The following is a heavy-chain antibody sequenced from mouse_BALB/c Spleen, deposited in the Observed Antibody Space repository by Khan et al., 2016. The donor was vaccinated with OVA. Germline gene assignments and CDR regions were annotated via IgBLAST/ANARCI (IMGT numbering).Heavy chain of an antibody. CDR3: ARGGAAYDRNDGGAMEY. Sequence: QIQLVQSGPELKKPGETVRISCKASGYTFTTAGIQWVQKMPGKGLKWIGWINTHSGVPKYAEDFKGRFAFSLEISVNTAYLRITNLKNEDTATYFCARGGAAYDRNDGGAMEYWGQGTSVTVSS. CDR2: INTHSGVP. D-gene: IGHD2-14*01. V-gene: IGHV9-4*02. J-gene: IGHJ4*01. CDR1: GYTFTTAG.